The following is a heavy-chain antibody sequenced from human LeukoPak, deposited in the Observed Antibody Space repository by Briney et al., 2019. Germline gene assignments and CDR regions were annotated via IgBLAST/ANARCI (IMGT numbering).Heavy chain of an antibody. J-gene: IGHJ4*02. D-gene: IGHD2-15*01. CDR2: ISAYNGNT. Sequence: SVKVSCKASGYTFTSYGISWVRQAPGQGLDWMGLISAYNGNTNYAQKLQCRVTMTTDTSTSTAYMELRSVRSDDTAVYYCARVSNRYCSGGSCLGADYWGQGTLVTVSS. V-gene: IGHV1-18*01. CDR3: ARVSNRYCSGGSCLGADY. CDR1: GYTFTSYG.